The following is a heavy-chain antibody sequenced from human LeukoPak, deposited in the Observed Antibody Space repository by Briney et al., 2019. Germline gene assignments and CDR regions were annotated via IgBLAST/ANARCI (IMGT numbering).Heavy chain of an antibody. Sequence: SETLSLTCTVSGGSISSSNYYWGWIRQPPGKGLEWIGYIYYSGTTNYNPSLKNQVTISVDTSKTHFSLKLTSVTAADTAVYYCARDLGFTYGLDYWGQGTLVSVSS. V-gene: IGHV4-61*01. CDR1: GGSISSSNYY. J-gene: IGHJ4*02. D-gene: IGHD5-18*01. CDR2: IYYSGTT. CDR3: ARDLGFTYGLDY.